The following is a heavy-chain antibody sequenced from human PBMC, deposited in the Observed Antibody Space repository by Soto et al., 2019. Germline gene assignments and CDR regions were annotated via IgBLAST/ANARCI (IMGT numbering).Heavy chain of an antibody. J-gene: IGHJ4*02. CDR3: WAFYYDRSGSYYVDY. Sequence: PGGSLRLSCVASGFTFENYGMSWVRPAPGKGLEWVSGINWSGDSTGYADSVKGRVIISRDNAKNSLYLQMNSLRAEDTAIYYCWAFYYDRSGSYYVDYWGQGTLVTVSS. CDR2: INWSGDST. CDR1: GFTFENYG. D-gene: IGHD3-22*01. V-gene: IGHV3-20*04.